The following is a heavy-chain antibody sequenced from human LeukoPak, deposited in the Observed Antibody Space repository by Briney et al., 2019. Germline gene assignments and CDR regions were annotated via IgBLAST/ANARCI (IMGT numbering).Heavy chain of an antibody. CDR3: ARRHDYGDP. CDR1: GFSFSDYY. CDR2: ITSSGRTK. Sequence: GGSLRLSCAASGFSFSDYYMSWIRQAPGKGLEWVSYITSSGRTKYYADSVKGRFTISRDNAKNSLYLQMNSLRAEDTAVYFCARRHDYGDPWGQGTLVTVSS. J-gene: IGHJ5*02. V-gene: IGHV3-11*01. D-gene: IGHD4-17*01.